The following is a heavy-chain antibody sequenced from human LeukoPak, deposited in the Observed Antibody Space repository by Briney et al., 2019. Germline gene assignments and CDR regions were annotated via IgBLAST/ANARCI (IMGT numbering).Heavy chain of an antibody. CDR2: IRDDGSDT. CDR3: AKSDGHGTGYGFHI. D-gene: IGHD6-19*01. J-gene: IGHJ3*02. CDR1: GFTFNDYA. Sequence: GGSLRLSCAASGFTFNDYAMYWVRQSPGRGLEWVALIRDDGSDTYHADSVKGRYTISRDNSKNTVFLRMNSLRGEDSAIYYCAKSDGHGTGYGFHIWGQGTMVTVSS. V-gene: IGHV3-30*02.